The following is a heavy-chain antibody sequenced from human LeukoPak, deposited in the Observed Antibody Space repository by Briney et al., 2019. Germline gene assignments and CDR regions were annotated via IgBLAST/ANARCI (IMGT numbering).Heavy chain of an antibody. D-gene: IGHD2-2*01. J-gene: IGHJ4*02. CDR1: GFTFSSYA. Sequence: GGSLRLSCAASGFTFSSYAMHWVRQAPGKGLEWVAVISYDGSNKYYADSVKGRFTISRDNSKNTLYLQMNSLRAEDTAVYYCARVGSVVPSPTYYFDYWGQETLVTVSS. CDR2: ISYDGSNK. CDR3: ARVGSVVPSPTYYFDY. V-gene: IGHV3-30-3*01.